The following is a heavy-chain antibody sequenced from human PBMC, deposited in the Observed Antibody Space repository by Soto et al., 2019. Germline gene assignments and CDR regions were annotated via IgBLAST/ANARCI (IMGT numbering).Heavy chain of an antibody. J-gene: IGHJ4*02. CDR2: IGPSSNSI. D-gene: IGHD6-13*01. Sequence: EVQLVESGGGLVKPGGSLRLSCAASGFSFSIYTMNWVRQAPGKGLEWVSSIGPSSNSIYYADSVKGRFTISRDNAKNSLYLHMNSLRGEDTAVYYCANGGTAAGTIRHWGQGTLVTVSS. V-gene: IGHV3-21*01. CDR1: GFSFSIYT. CDR3: ANGGTAAGTIRH.